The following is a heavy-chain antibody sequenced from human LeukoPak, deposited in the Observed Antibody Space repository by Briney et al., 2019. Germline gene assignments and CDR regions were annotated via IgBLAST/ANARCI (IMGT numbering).Heavy chain of an antibody. D-gene: IGHD3-22*01. Sequence: ASVKVSCKASGYTFTGYYMHWVRQAPGHGLEWMGWINPNSGGTNYAQKFQGRVTMTRDTSISTAYMELSRLRSDDTAVYYCARGGPYYDNSRANDLNYWGQGTLVTVSS. CDR1: GYTFTGYY. CDR3: ARGGPYYDNSRANDLNY. CDR2: INPNSGGT. V-gene: IGHV1-2*02. J-gene: IGHJ4*02.